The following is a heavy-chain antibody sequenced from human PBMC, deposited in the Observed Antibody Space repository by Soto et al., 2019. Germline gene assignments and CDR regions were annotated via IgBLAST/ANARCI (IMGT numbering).Heavy chain of an antibody. V-gene: IGHV1-18*01. CDR1: GYTFTTYG. CDR2: ISAYNGNT. CDR3: ARCGRWYDVLTHFDS. D-gene: IGHD3-9*01. J-gene: IGHJ4*02. Sequence: GASVKVSCKASGYTFTTYGISWVRQAPGRGLEWMGWISAYNGNTNVAQKFQGRLTMTTDTSTTTAYMDLRSLTSDDTAVYYCARCGRWYDVLTHFDSWGQGTLVTVSS.